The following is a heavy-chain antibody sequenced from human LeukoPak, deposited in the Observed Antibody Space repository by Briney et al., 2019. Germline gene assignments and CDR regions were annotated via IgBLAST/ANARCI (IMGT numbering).Heavy chain of an antibody. D-gene: IGHD1-26*01. J-gene: IGHJ4*02. CDR3: ASRSGSYSGVRFDY. Sequence: ASVKVSCKASGYTFTGYYMHWVRQAPGQGLEWMGWINPNSGGTNYAQKFQGRVTMTRDTSISTAYMELSRLRSDDTAVYYCASRSGSYSGVRFDYWGQGTLVTVSS. CDR1: GYTFTGYY. CDR2: INPNSGGT. V-gene: IGHV1-2*02.